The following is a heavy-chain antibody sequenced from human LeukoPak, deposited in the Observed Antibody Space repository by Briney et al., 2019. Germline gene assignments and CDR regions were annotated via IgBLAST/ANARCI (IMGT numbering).Heavy chain of an antibody. V-gene: IGHV4-39*01. J-gene: IGHJ4*02. CDR1: GGSISSSSYS. CDR2: IHYDGNT. CDR3: ARAGSQDYDSSGYYQYYFDY. Sequence: SETLSLTCTVSGGSISSSSYSWTWIRQPPGKGLEWIGSIHYDGNTYYKPSLRSRVTISVDTSNQFSLRLSSATAADTAVYYCARAGSQDYDSSGYYQYYFDYWGQGTLVTVSS. D-gene: IGHD3-22*01.